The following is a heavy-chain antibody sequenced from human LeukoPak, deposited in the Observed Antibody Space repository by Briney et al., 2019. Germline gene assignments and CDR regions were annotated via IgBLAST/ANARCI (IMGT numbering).Heavy chain of an antibody. CDR3: ATARGGY. Sequence: GGSLRLSCAASAFTFSSYAMSWVRQAPGKGLEWVSGTSTSGGSTYYADSVKGRFTISRDNSKNTLSLQMTSLRAEDTAVYYYATARGGYWGQGTLVTVSS. CDR2: TSTSGGST. V-gene: IGHV3-23*01. D-gene: IGHD2-15*01. CDR1: AFTFSSYA. J-gene: IGHJ4*02.